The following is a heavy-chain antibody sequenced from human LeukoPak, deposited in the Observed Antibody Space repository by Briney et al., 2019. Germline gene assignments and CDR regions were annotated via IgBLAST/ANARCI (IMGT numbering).Heavy chain of an antibody. CDR1: GVTFSNHA. CDR3: AKASAYSSSWYYFDY. D-gene: IGHD6-13*01. V-gene: IGHV3-23*01. Sequence: PGGSLRLSCAASGVTFSNHAMSWVRQAPGKGLEWVSGITGSGGSTYHAESVKGRFTISRDNSKNTLYLQMNSLRPEDTAVYYCAKASAYSSSWYYFDYWGQGTLVTVSS. J-gene: IGHJ4*02. CDR2: ITGSGGST.